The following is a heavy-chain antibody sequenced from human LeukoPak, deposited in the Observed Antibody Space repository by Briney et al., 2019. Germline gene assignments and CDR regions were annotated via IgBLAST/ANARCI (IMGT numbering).Heavy chain of an antibody. CDR1: GGFISSNSYY. CDR3: ARCATAGLNVFDY. D-gene: IGHD5-18*01. V-gene: IGHV4-39*07. J-gene: IGHJ4*02. Sequence: PSETLSLTCTVSGGFISSNSYYWGWIRQPPGKGLKWIGSIYYSGSTNYNPSLKSRVTISVDKSKNQFSLKLSSVTAADTAVYYCARCATAGLNVFDYWGQGTLVTVSS. CDR2: IYYSGST.